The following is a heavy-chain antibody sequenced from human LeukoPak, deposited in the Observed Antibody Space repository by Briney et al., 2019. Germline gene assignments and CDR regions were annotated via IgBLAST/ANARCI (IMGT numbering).Heavy chain of an antibody. CDR3: ARGWWNGDYVDY. D-gene: IGHD1-1*01. Sequence: PGGSLRLSCAASGFTFSSYAMSWVRQAPGKGLEWVSGFSNSGGSAFYADSVKGRFTISRDNAKNSLYLQMNSLRAEDTAVYYCARGWWNGDYVDYWGQGTLVTVSS. CDR2: FSNSGGSA. J-gene: IGHJ4*02. V-gene: IGHV3-23*01. CDR1: GFTFSSYA.